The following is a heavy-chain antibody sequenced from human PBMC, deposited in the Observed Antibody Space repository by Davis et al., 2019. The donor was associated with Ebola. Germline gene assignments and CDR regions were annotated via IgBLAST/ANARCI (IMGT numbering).Heavy chain of an antibody. Sequence: PSETLSLTCAVYGGSFSGYYWSWIRQPPGKGLEWIGEINHSGSTNYNPSLKSRVTISVDTSKNQFSLKLSSVTAADTAVYYCARGKGYDFWSGYYPHYYYYYMDVWGKGTTVTVSS. J-gene: IGHJ6*03. CDR3: ARGKGYDFWSGYYPHYYYYYMDV. CDR2: INHSGST. V-gene: IGHV4-34*01. CDR1: GGSFSGYY. D-gene: IGHD3-3*01.